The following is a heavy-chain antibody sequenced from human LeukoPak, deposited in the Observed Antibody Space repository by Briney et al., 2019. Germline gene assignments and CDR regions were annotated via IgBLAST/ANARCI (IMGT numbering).Heavy chain of an antibody. Sequence: SGGSLRLSCAASGFILSTYWMHWVRQVPGKGLLWVSRINGDGKDTPYADSVKGRFTISRDNAKNMLYLQMNSLRVEDTGVYYCARGSSSGWPDYFDHWGQGALVTVSS. V-gene: IGHV3-74*01. CDR2: INGDGKDT. D-gene: IGHD6-19*01. CDR3: ARGSSSGWPDYFDH. J-gene: IGHJ4*02. CDR1: GFILSTYW.